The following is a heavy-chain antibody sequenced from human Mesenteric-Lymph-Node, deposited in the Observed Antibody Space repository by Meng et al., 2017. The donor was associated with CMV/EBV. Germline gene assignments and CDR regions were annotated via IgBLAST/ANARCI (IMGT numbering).Heavy chain of an antibody. CDR2: ISTYGVST. V-gene: IGHV3-23*01. J-gene: IGHJ4*02. D-gene: IGHD1-26*01. CDR3: AKRQSGGDRFGSAFDS. Sequence: GGSLRLSCAASGFTFDSYAMNWVRQAPGKGLEWVSVISTYGVSTYYADSVKGRFTLSRDNSKNTLYLQMDSLRAEDTAVYYCAKRQSGGDRFGSAFDSWGQGTLVTVSS. CDR1: GFTFDSYA.